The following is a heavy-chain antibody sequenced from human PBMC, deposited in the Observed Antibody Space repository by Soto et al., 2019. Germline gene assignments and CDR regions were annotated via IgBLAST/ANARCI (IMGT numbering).Heavy chain of an antibody. CDR2: ISYDGSTK. Sequence: GSLRLSCAASGFTFSSYSMHWVRQAPGKGLEWVAVISYDGSTKYYADSVKGRFTISRDNSKNTLYLQMNSLRAEDTAVYYCARGSVISYGMEVWGQGTTVTV. V-gene: IGHV3-30-3*01. J-gene: IGHJ6*02. CDR3: ARGSVISYGMEV. CDR1: GFTFSSYS. D-gene: IGHD2-8*01.